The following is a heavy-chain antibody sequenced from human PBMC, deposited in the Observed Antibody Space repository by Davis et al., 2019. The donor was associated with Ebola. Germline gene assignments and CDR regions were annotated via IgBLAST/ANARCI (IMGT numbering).Heavy chain of an antibody. J-gene: IGHJ6*02. CDR2: IYYSGST. Sequence: SETLSLTCTVSGGSISNSDFNYWGWIRQPPGKGLEWIGSIYYSGSTNYNPSLKSRVTISVDTSKNQFSLKLSSVTAADTAVYYCARHPDYSNEYYYYYGMDVWGQGTTVTVSS. V-gene: IGHV4-39*01. CDR1: GGSISNSDFNY. D-gene: IGHD4-11*01. CDR3: ARHPDYSNEYYYYYGMDV.